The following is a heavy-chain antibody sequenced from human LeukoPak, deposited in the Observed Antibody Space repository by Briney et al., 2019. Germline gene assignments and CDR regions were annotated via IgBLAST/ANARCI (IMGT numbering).Heavy chain of an antibody. D-gene: IGHD2-21*01. CDR2: IKHSGST. V-gene: IGHV4-34*01. CDR3: ARWRDSLYYLDY. Sequence: SGTLSLTRAVYVGSFSGYYWSWIRQPPAKGVEWIGEIKHSGSTNYNPSLKSRVTKSVDSSKNQFAMKLSSGTAADTAVYYCARWRDSLYYLDYCGQGTLVTVSS. CDR1: VGSFSGYY. J-gene: IGHJ4*02.